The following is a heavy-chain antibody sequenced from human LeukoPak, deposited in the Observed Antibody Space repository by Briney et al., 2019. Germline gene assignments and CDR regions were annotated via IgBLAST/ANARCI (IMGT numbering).Heavy chain of an antibody. CDR2: ISAYNGNT. V-gene: IGHV1-18*04. Sequence: ASVKVSCKASGYTFTSYYMHWVRQAPGQGLEWMGWISAYNGNTNYAQKLQGGVTMTTDTSTSTAYMELRSLRSDDTAVYYCAREVPYDSSRYYQPFDYWGQGTLVTVSS. CDR1: GYTFTSYY. CDR3: AREVPYDSSRYYQPFDY. D-gene: IGHD3-22*01. J-gene: IGHJ4*02.